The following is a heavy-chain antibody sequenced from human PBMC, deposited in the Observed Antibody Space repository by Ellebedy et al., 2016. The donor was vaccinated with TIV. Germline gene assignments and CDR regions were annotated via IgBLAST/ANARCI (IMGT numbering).Heavy chain of an antibody. CDR3: ARGGGRVLLYSFDM. CDR2: IGSNINIK. V-gene: IGHV3-48*04. J-gene: IGHJ3*02. CDR1: GFTFSTYS. Sequence: PGGSLRLSCAASGFTFSTYSMNWVRQAPGKGLEWVSYIGSNINIKYYGDSGKGRFAISRDNAKNSLYLEMNSLRAEDTAVYYCARGGGRVLLYSFDMWGQGTMVTVSS. D-gene: IGHD1-26*01.